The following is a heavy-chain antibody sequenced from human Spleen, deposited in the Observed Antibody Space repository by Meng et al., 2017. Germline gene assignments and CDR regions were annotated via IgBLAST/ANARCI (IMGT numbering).Heavy chain of an antibody. Sequence: EVQLLESGGGLVEPGGSLRLSCAASGFTFSYAWMPWVRQAPGKGLEWVSTINENGANTHYPDSLKGRFTISRDNSKNTVYLQMNSLGVEDTAVYYCANWITGHFDHWGLGTLVTVSS. J-gene: IGHJ4*02. V-gene: IGHV3-23*01. CDR3: ANWITGHFDH. CDR2: INENGANT. CDR1: GFTFSYA. D-gene: IGHD2-8*02.